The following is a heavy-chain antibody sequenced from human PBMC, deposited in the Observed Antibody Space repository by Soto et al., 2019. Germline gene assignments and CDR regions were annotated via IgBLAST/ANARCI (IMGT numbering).Heavy chain of an antibody. J-gene: IGHJ3*01. CDR1: GYSFTSYD. CDR2: VNPNSGDT. V-gene: IGHV1-8*01. D-gene: IGHD2-21*02. CDR3: ARVSFLAPVTGAEIFDF. Sequence: QVQLQQSGAEVKKPGASVKVSCKASGYSFTSYDMNWVRQAPGQGLEWMGWVNPNSGDTDYAQKFQDRVTMTTDTSIRTAYMELSSLRSEDTAVYYCARVSFLAPVTGAEIFDFWGQGTMVTVSS.